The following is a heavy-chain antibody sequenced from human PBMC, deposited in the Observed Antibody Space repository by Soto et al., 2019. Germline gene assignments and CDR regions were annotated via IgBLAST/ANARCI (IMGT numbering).Heavy chain of an antibody. CDR2: ISGSGGST. J-gene: IGHJ4*02. D-gene: IGHD5-12*01. CDR1: GFTFSSYA. Sequence: GGSLRLSCAASGFTFSSYAMSWVRQAPGKGLEWVSAISGSGGSTYYADSVKGRFTISRDNSKNTLYLQMNSLRAEDTAVYYCAKDSARIVATKPRPRNYFDYWGQGTLVTVSS. CDR3: AKDSARIVATKPRPRNYFDY. V-gene: IGHV3-23*01.